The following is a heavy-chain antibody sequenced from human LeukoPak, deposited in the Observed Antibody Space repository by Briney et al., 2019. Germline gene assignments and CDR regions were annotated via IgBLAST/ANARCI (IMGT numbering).Heavy chain of an antibody. CDR1: GFTFSTYA. Sequence: GGSLRLSCAASGFTFSTYAMDWVRQAPGKGLESISSISPSDGRTYYADSVKGRFTIPRDNSQNTLFLQMNSLRVEDTAVYYCARILALTKDYWYGLDVWGQGTTVTVSS. CDR3: ARILALTKDYWYGLDV. V-gene: IGHV3-23*01. J-gene: IGHJ6*02. CDR2: ISPSDGRT.